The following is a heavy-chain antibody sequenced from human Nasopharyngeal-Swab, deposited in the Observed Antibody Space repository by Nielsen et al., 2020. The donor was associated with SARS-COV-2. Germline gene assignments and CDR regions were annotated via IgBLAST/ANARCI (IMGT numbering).Heavy chain of an antibody. CDR3: VKEGRFGELNY. D-gene: IGHD3-10*01. Sequence: GESLKISCSASGFTFSSCAMHWVRQAPGKGLEYVSAISSNGGSTYYADSVKGRFTISRDNSKNTLYLQMSSLRAEDTAVYYCVKEGRFGELNYWGQGTLVTVSS. CDR2: ISSNGGST. CDR1: GFTFSSCA. J-gene: IGHJ4*02. V-gene: IGHV3-64D*06.